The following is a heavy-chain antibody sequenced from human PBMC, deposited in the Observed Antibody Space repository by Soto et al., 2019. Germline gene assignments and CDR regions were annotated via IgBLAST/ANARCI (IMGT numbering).Heavy chain of an antibody. CDR2: ISGSGFKK. CDR3: AKNQGVELVPLATVDWFDP. V-gene: IGHV3-23*01. CDR1: GFTFSGYA. J-gene: IGHJ5*02. Sequence: PGGSLRLSCVASGFTFSGYAMSWVRQAPGKGLEWISSISGSGFKKYYADSVKGRFTISRDNSKSTVYLELNNLSAEDTAVYHCAKNQGVELVPLATVDWFDPWGQGSVVTVSS. D-gene: IGHD1-26*01.